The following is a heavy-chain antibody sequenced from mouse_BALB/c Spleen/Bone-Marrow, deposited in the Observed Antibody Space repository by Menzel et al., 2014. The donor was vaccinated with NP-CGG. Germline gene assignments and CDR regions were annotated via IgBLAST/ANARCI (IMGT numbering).Heavy chain of an antibody. D-gene: IGHD1-1*01. CDR3: ARDNYGSRFDY. CDR1: GFTFSSYG. Sequence: VQLQQSGGGLVQPGGSLKLSCAASGFTFSSYGMSWVRQTPDKRLELVATINNNDGNTYYPDSVKGRFTISRDNAKNPLYLQMSSLKSEDTAMYYCARDNYGSRFDYWGQGTTLTVSS. V-gene: IGHV5-6-3*01. CDR2: INNNDGNT. J-gene: IGHJ2*01.